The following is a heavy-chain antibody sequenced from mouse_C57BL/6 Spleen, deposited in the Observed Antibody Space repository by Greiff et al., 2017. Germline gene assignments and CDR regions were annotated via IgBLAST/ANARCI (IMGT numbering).Heavy chain of an antibody. CDR3: GRQKITTVVAWYFDV. Sequence: EVMLVESGGDLVKPGGSLKLSCAASGFTFSSYGMSWVRQTPDQRLEWVATISSGGSYTYYPDSVKGRFTISSDNAKNTLYQQMSSLKSEDTAMYYGGRQKITTVVAWYFDVWGTGTTVTVSS. D-gene: IGHD1-1*01. V-gene: IGHV5-6*01. CDR1: GFTFSSYG. CDR2: ISSGGSYT. J-gene: IGHJ1*03.